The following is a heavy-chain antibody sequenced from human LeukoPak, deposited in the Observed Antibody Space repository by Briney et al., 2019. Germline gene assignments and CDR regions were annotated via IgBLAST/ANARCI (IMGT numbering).Heavy chain of an antibody. Sequence: GTSVNVSCKASGFTFTSSAVQWVRQPRGQRLGWIGWIDVGSGNTNYAQKFQERVTITRDMSTSLVYMELSSLRSEDTAVYYCAAEAAYYYDSRDAFDVWGQGTMVTVSS. CDR2: IDVGSGNT. V-gene: IGHV1-58*01. CDR1: GFTFTSSA. J-gene: IGHJ3*01. D-gene: IGHD3-22*01. CDR3: AAEAAYYYDSRDAFDV.